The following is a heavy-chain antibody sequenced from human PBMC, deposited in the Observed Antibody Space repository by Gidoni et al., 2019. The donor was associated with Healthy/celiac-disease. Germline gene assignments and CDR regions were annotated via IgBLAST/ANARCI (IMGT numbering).Heavy chain of an antibody. CDR3: ARTVVTGDDAFDI. CDR1: GGSISSYY. J-gene: IGHJ3*02. Sequence: GPGLVKPSATLSLTCTVSGGSISSYYWSWIRQPPGKGLEWIGYIYYSGSTNYNPSLKSRVTISVDTSKNQFSLKLSSVTAADTAVYYCARTVVTGDDAFDIWGQGTMVTVSS. V-gene: IGHV4-59*01. D-gene: IGHD7-27*01. CDR2: IYYSGST.